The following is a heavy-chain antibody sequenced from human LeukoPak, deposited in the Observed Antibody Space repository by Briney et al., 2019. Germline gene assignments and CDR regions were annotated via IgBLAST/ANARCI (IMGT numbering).Heavy chain of an antibody. CDR1: GYTFTSYG. CDR2: INPSGGST. CDR3: ARRNSYSLGDLDH. Sequence: ASVKVSCKASGYTFTSYGISWVRQAPGQGLEWMGIINPSGGSTSYAQKFQGRVTMTRDTSTSTVYMELSSLRSEDTAVYYCARRNSYSLGDLDHWGQGTLVTVSS. V-gene: IGHV1-46*01. J-gene: IGHJ4*02. D-gene: IGHD5-18*01.